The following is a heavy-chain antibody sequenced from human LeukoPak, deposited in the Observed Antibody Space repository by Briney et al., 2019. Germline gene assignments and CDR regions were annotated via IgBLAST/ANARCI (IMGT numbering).Heavy chain of an antibody. V-gene: IGHV3-73*01. Sequence: GGSLRLSCAASGFTFSGSAMHWVRQASGKGLEWVGRIRSKANSYATAYAASVKGRFTISRDDSKNTAYLQMNSLKTEDTAVYYCTGSYCYDSSGYYSFDYWGQGTLVTVSS. J-gene: IGHJ4*02. D-gene: IGHD3-22*01. CDR2: IRSKANSYAT. CDR3: TGSYCYDSSGYYSFDY. CDR1: GFTFSGSA.